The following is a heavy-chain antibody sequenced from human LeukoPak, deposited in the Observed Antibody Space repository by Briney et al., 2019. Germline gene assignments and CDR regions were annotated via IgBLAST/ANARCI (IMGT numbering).Heavy chain of an antibody. CDR1: GYTFTGYY. Sequence: ASVKVSCKASGYTFTGYYMHWVRQAPGQGPEWMGWIKPNSGGTNYAQKFQGRVTMTRDTSISTAYMELSRLRSDDTAVYYCARVGVVGRPYFDYWGQGTLVTVSS. J-gene: IGHJ4*02. D-gene: IGHD2-15*01. CDR3: ARVGVVGRPYFDY. V-gene: IGHV1-2*02. CDR2: IKPNSGGT.